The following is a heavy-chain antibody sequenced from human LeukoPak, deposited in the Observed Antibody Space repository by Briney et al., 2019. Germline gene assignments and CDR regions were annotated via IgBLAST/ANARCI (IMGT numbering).Heavy chain of an antibody. V-gene: IGHV4-31*03. Sequence: PSQTLSLTCTVSGGSISSGGYYWSWIRQHPGKGLEWIGYNYYSGSTYYNPSRKSRVTISVDTSKNQFSLKLSSVAAADTAVYYCARADDYGRWFDPWGQGTLVTVSS. J-gene: IGHJ5*02. D-gene: IGHD4-17*01. CDR2: NYYSGST. CDR3: ARADDYGRWFDP. CDR1: GGSISSGGYY.